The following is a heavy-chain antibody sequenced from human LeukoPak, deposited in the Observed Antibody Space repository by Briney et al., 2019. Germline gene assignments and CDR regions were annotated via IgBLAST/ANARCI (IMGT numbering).Heavy chain of an antibody. V-gene: IGHV3-48*03. Sequence: GGSLRLSCAASGFTFSSYEMNWVRQAPGKGLEWVSYISSSGSTIYYADSVKGRFTISRDNAKNSLYLQMNSLRAEDTAVYYCARYCISASCYEGYSYFYMDVWGKGTTVTISS. D-gene: IGHD2-2*01. CDR2: ISSSGSTI. CDR1: GFTFSSYE. CDR3: ARYCISASCYEGYSYFYMDV. J-gene: IGHJ6*03.